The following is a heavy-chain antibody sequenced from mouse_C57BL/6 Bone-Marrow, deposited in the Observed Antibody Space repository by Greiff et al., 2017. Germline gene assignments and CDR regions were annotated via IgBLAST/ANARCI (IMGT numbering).Heavy chain of an antibody. Sequence: EVKVVESGGGLVQSGRSLRLSCATSGFTFSDFYMEWVRQAPGKGLEWIAASRTKAKDYTTDYSASVKGRFIVSRDSSQSILYLQMNALRADDTAIDYCARDAEPNYARGYWGQGTSGTVSS. CDR3: ARDAEPNYARGY. CDR2: SRTKAKDYTT. V-gene: IGHV7-1*01. CDR1: GFTFSDFY. J-gene: IGHJ4*01.